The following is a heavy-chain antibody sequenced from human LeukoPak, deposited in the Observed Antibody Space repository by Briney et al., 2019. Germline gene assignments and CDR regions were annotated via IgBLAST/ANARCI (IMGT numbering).Heavy chain of an antibody. CDR3: ARDHVTTHYYYYMDV. D-gene: IGHD4-17*01. J-gene: IGHJ6*03. CDR2: ISSSSSYI. V-gene: IGHV3-21*01. Sequence: PGGSLRLSCAASGFTFSSYSMNWVRQAPGKGLEWVSSISSSSSYIYYADLVKGRFTISRYNAKNSLYLQMNSLRSEDTAVYYCARDHVTTHYYYYMDVWGKGTTVTVSS. CDR1: GFTFSSYS.